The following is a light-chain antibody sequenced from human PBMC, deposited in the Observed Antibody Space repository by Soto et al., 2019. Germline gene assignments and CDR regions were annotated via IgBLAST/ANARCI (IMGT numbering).Light chain of an antibody. CDR2: GNS. CDR3: QSYDNSLSVYV. Sequence: VLTQPPSVSGAPGQRVTISCTGSSSNIGAHYDVHWYQQLPGTAPKLLIYGNSNRPSGVPDRFSGSKSGTSAPLAITGLQAEDEADYYCQSYDNSLSVYVFGTGTKVTVL. V-gene: IGLV1-40*01. CDR1: SSNIGAHYD. J-gene: IGLJ1*01.